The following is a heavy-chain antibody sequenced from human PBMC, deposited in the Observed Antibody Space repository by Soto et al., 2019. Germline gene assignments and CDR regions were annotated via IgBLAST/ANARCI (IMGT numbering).Heavy chain of an antibody. CDR1: GFSLSTSGVG. D-gene: IGHD2-2*01. CDR3: AHSLGVVVPAATHYYYYMDV. CDR2: IYWDDDK. J-gene: IGHJ6*03. Sequence: QITLKESGPTLVKPTQTLTLTCTFSGFSLSTSGVGVGWIRQPPGKALEWLALIYWDDDKRYSPSLKSRLTITKDTSKNQVVLTMTNMDPVDTATYYCAHSLGVVVPAATHYYYYMDVWGKGTTVTVSS. V-gene: IGHV2-5*02.